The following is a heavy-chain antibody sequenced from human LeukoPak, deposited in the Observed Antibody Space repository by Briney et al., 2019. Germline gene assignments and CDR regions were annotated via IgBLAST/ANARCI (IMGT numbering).Heavy chain of an antibody. CDR2: IWYDGSNK. J-gene: IGHJ4*02. D-gene: IGHD6-6*01. CDR1: GFTFSSYG. Sequence: GRSLRLSCAAPGFTFSSYGMHLGRQAPGKGLELVAVIWYDGSNKYYADSVKGRFTISRDNSKNTLYLQMNSLRAEDTAVYYCAREGGIAARPRGLDYWGQGTLVTVSS. CDR3: AREGGIAARPRGLDY. V-gene: IGHV3-33*01.